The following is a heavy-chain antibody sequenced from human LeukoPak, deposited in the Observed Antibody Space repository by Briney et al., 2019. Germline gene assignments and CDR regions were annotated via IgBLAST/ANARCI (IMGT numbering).Heavy chain of an antibody. CDR1: GGSISSYY. CDR3: ARARSAYYDSSGDYMDV. Sequence: SETLSLTCTVSGGSISSYYWSWIRQPPGKGLEWIGYIYYSGSTNYNPSLKSRVTISVDTSENQFSLKLSSVTAADTAVYYCARARSAYYDSSGDYMDVWGKGTTVTISS. CDR2: IYYSGST. J-gene: IGHJ6*03. D-gene: IGHD3-22*01. V-gene: IGHV4-59*01.